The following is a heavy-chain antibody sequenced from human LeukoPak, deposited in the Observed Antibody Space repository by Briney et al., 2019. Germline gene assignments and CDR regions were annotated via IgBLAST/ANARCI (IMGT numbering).Heavy chain of an antibody. CDR1: GFTFSSYA. V-gene: IGHV3-30*04. CDR3: ARGYYDFWSGYFDY. D-gene: IGHD3-3*01. Sequence: GGSLRLSCAASGFTFSSYAMHWVHQAPGKGLEWVAVISYDGSNKYYADSVKGRFTISRDNSKNTLYLQMNSLRAEDTAVYYCARGYYDFWSGYFDYWGQGTLVTVSS. J-gene: IGHJ4*02. CDR2: ISYDGSNK.